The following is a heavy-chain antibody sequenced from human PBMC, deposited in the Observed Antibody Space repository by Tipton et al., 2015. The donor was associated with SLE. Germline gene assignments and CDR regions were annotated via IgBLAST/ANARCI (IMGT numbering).Heavy chain of an antibody. CDR3: AKYEFWSDYYPQYFDY. Sequence: SLRLSCVASGFTFSSYWMSWVRQAPGKGLEWVANMKQDGSDSYYVDSVKGRFTISRDNAKNSLYLQMNSLRAEDTAVYYCAKYEFWSDYYPQYFDYWGQGTLVTVSS. V-gene: IGHV3-7*01. D-gene: IGHD3-3*01. CDR2: MKQDGSDS. CDR1: GFTFSSYW. J-gene: IGHJ4*02.